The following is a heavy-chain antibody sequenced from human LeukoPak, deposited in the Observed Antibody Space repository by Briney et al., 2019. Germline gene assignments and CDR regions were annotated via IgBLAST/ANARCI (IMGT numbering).Heavy chain of an antibody. CDR3: AKTYCSSTSCSGYFQH. CDR1: GFTFSSYG. V-gene: IGHV3-30*02. CDR2: IRYDGSNK. J-gene: IGHJ1*01. Sequence: PGGSLRLSCAASGFTFSSYGMHWVRQAPGKGLEWVAFIRYDGSNKYYADSVKGRFTISRDNSKNTLYLQMNSLRAEDTAVYYCAKTYCSSTSCSGYFQHWGQGTLGTVSS. D-gene: IGHD2-2*01.